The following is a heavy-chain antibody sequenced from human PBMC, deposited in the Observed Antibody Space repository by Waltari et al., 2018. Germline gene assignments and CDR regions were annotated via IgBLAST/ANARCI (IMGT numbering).Heavy chain of an antibody. Sequence: QVQLQESGPGLVKPSETLSLTCAVSGYSISSGYYWGWIRQPPGKGLEWIGSIYHSGSTYYNPSLKSRVTISVDTSKNQFSLKLSSVTAADTAVYYCARAGGDYLDYWGQGTLVTVSS. CDR1: GYSISSGYY. D-gene: IGHD3-10*01. V-gene: IGHV4-38-2*01. CDR2: IYHSGST. J-gene: IGHJ4*02. CDR3: ARAGGDYLDY.